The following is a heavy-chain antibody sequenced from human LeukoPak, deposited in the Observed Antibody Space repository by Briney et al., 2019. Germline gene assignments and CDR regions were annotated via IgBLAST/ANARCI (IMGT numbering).Heavy chain of an antibody. CDR1: GFTFRNYA. CDR2: TRASGGST. V-gene: IGHV3-23*01. Sequence: GGSLRLSCAASGFTFRNYAMSWVRHAPGKGLEWVSGTRASGGSTYYAAPVKGRSSISRDNSKNTLYQQMNSLRAEDTAVYYCAKDRSRDIVVVVGARDAFDIWGQGTMVTVSS. J-gene: IGHJ3*02. D-gene: IGHD2-15*01. CDR3: AKDRSRDIVVVVGARDAFDI.